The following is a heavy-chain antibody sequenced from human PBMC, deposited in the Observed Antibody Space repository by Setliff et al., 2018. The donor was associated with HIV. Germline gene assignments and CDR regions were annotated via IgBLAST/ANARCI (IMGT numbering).Heavy chain of an antibody. CDR3: ARKKAYYYGSGTYYKFDY. CDR1: GFTFSSYW. V-gene: IGHV3-74*01. CDR2: INSDGSST. Sequence: GGSLRLSCAASGFTFSSYWMHWVRQAPGKGLVWVSHINSDGSSTSYADSVKGRFTISRDNAKNTLYLQMNSLRAEDTAVYYCARKKAYYYGSGTYYKFDYWGQGTLVTVSS. D-gene: IGHD3-10*01. J-gene: IGHJ4*02.